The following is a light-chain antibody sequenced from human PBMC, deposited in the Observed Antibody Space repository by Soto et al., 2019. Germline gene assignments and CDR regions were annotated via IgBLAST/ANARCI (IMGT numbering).Light chain of an antibody. J-gene: IGKJ1*01. CDR1: QSLLHSTGYNY. Sequence: DIVMTQSPLSLPVTPGEPASISCRSSQSLLHSTGYNYLDWYLQKPGQSPQLLIYTISYRASGVPDRFTATGSGTDFTLKISRVEAEDVGVYYCMQRKEFPWTFGQGTKVDIK. CDR3: MQRKEFPWT. V-gene: IGKV2-40*01. CDR2: TIS.